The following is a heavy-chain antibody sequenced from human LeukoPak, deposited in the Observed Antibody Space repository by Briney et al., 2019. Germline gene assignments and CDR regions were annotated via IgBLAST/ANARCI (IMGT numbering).Heavy chain of an antibody. J-gene: IGHJ4*02. CDR3: ARFRTRYFGY. CDR1: GGSFSGYY. CDR2: INHSGST. D-gene: IGHD2-15*01. V-gene: IGHV4-34*01. Sequence: SETLSLTCAVYGGSFSGYYWSWIRQPPGKGLEWIGEINHSGSTNYNPSLKSRVTISVDTSKNQFSLKLSSVTAADTAVYYCARFRTRYFGYWGQGTLVTVSS.